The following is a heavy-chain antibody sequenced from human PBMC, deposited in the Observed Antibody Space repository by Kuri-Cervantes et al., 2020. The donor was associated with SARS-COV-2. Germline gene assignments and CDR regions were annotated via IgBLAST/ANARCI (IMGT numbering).Heavy chain of an antibody. CDR1: GGSVSSGSYY. V-gene: IGHV4-61*01. CDR3: ARVLYSGDYGPTYYFDY. J-gene: IGHJ4*02. D-gene: IGHD4-17*01. CDR2: IYYSGST. Sequence: SETLSLTCTVSGGSVSSGSYYWSWIRQPPGKGLEWIGYIYYSGSTNYNPSLKSRVTISVDTSKNQFSLNLNSVTAADTAVYYCARVLYSGDYGPTYYFDYWGQGTLVTVSS.